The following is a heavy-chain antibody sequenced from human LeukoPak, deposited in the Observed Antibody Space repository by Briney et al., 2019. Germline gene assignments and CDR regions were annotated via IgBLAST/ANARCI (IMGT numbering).Heavy chain of an antibody. D-gene: IGHD2-15*01. CDR1: GFPLSSYS. Sequence: PGGSLRLSCAASGFPLSSYSINWVRQAPGKGLEWVSYISSSGSAIYYVDSVEGQLTVSRDNAKNSLFLQMNSPRAEDTAVYYCVRVKGSYFDYWGQGALVTVSS. CDR2: ISSSGSAI. CDR3: VRVKGSYFDY. V-gene: IGHV3-48*01. J-gene: IGHJ4*02.